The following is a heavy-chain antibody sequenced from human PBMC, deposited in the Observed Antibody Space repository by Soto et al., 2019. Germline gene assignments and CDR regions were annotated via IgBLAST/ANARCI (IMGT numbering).Heavy chain of an antibody. V-gene: IGHV3-48*03. CDR3: ARGKNTVTPALFYFYALDV. Sequence: EVQLVESGGGLVQPGGSLRLSCAASGFTFSNYEMNWVRQAPGKGLEWVVYFSYSGGTIYYADSVKGRFTISRDNAKNSLFLQMNGLRAEDTAIYYCARGKNTVTPALFYFYALDVWGQGTTVTVSS. J-gene: IGHJ6*02. CDR1: GFTFSNYE. CDR2: FSYSGGTI. D-gene: IGHD4-17*01.